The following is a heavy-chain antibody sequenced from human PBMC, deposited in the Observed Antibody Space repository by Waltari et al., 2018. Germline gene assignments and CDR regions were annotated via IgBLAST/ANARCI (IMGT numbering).Heavy chain of an antibody. Sequence: QLQLQESGPGLVKPSETLSLTCSVSGGSITNTKHYWGWIRQPPGQGLEWIGTMSYFGATYSSPSLKSRVTISRDTSTNQLSLKLGSVTAADTAMYYCATYIGASVGTAAFDVWGQGTMVTVSS. V-gene: IGHV4-39*01. J-gene: IGHJ3*01. CDR2: MSYFGAT. CDR1: GGSITNTKHY. D-gene: IGHD5-12*01. CDR3: ATYIGASVGTAAFDV.